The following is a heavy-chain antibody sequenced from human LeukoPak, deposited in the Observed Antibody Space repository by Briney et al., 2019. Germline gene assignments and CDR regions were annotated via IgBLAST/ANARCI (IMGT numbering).Heavy chain of an antibody. J-gene: IGHJ4*02. Sequence: GGSLRLSCAASGFTFSSYGMHWVRQAPGKGLEWVAVISYDGSNKYYADSVKGRFTISRDNSKNTLYLQMNSLRAEDTAVYYCAKEGYSSGWIDYWGQGTLATVSS. V-gene: IGHV3-30*18. D-gene: IGHD6-19*01. CDR2: ISYDGSNK. CDR3: AKEGYSSGWIDY. CDR1: GFTFSSYG.